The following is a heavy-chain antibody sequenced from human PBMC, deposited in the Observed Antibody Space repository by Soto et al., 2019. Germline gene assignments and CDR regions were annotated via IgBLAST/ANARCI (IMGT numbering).Heavy chain of an antibody. CDR2: IYYSGST. Sequence: QVQLQESGPGLVKPSETLSLTCTVSGGSITSSYWSWIRQPPGKGLEWIGDIYYSGSTNYNPSLKGRVTISVDTSKNQFSLNLSSVTAADTAVYFCARGLRYFDWWGQGTLVTVSS. CDR3: ARGLRYFDW. V-gene: IGHV4-59*01. CDR1: GGSITSSY. D-gene: IGHD3-9*01. J-gene: IGHJ4*02.